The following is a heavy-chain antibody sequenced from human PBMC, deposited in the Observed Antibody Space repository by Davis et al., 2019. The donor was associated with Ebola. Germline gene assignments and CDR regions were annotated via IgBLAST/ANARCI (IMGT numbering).Heavy chain of an antibody. CDR1: GFTFSGYG. Sequence: GESLKISCAASGFTFSGYGMHWVRQAPGKGLEWVAFIRHEGSDRYYADSVKGRFTISRDNSKNTLYLQMNSLRAEDTAVYYCANVIAVAGILYWGQGTLVTVSS. CDR2: IRHEGSDR. V-gene: IGHV3-30*02. CDR3: ANVIAVAGILY. D-gene: IGHD6-19*01. J-gene: IGHJ4*02.